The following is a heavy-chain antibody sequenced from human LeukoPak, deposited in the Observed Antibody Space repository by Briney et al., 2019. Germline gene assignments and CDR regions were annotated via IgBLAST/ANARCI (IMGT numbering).Heavy chain of an antibody. CDR1: GYTFTSYG. CDR2: ISAYNGNT. V-gene: IGHV1-18*01. J-gene: IGHJ4*02. D-gene: IGHD2-15*01. CDR3: ARDQFPYCSGGSCYPFDY. Sequence: ASVKVSCKASGYTFTSYGISWVRQAPGPGLEWMGWISAYNGNTNYAQKLQGRVTMTTDTSTSTAYMELRSLRSDDTAVYYCARDQFPYCSGGSCYPFDYWGQGTLVTVSS.